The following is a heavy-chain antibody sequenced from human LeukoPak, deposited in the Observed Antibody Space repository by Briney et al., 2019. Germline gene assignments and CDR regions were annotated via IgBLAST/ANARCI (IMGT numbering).Heavy chain of an antibody. CDR1: GFTFSSYA. J-gene: IGHJ4*02. Sequence: GGSLRLSCAASGFTFSSYAMSWVRQAPGRGLEWVSAISGSGVSTYYADSVKGRFTISRDNSKNTLYLQMNSLRAEDTAVYYCARGDYHSKFDYWGQGTLVTVSS. V-gene: IGHV3-23*01. CDR2: ISGSGVST. CDR3: ARGDYHSKFDY. D-gene: IGHD4-17*01.